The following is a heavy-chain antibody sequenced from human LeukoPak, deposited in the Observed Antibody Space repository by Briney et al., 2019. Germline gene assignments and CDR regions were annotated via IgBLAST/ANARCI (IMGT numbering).Heavy chain of an antibody. Sequence: SETLSLTCTVSSGSISNYYWSWIRQPPGKGREWIGYIYYSGTTNYNPSLKSRVTVSVDTSKNQFSLKLSSVTAADTAVYYCARVSGAYSSSWYDWFDPWGQGTLVTVSS. V-gene: IGHV4-59*01. D-gene: IGHD6-13*01. J-gene: IGHJ5*02. CDR3: ARVSGAYSSSWYDWFDP. CDR1: SGSISNYY. CDR2: IYYSGTT.